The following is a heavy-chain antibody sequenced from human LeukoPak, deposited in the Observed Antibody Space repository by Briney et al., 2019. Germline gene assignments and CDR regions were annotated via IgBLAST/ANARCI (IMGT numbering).Heavy chain of an antibody. CDR3: ARDLGATNSYFDY. Sequence: PSGESLKISCAASGFTFSSYGMHWVRQAPGKGLEWVAVIWYDGSNKYYADSVKGRFTISRDNSKNTLYLQMNSLRAEDTAVYYCARDLGATNSYFDYWGQGTLVTVSS. V-gene: IGHV3-33*01. D-gene: IGHD1-26*01. CDR1: GFTFSSYG. J-gene: IGHJ4*02. CDR2: IWYDGSNK.